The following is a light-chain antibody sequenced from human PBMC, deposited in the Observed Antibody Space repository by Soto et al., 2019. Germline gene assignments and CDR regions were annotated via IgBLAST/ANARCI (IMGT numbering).Light chain of an antibody. J-gene: IGKJ1*01. CDR1: QTVSSW. Sequence: DLQMTQSPCTLADSVGDRVTITWRASQTVSSWLAWYQQKPGKAPKLLIYKASTIKSGVPSRFSGSGSGTEFTLTISSLQPDDFATYYCQHYNSYSEAFGQGTKVDIK. CDR2: KAS. CDR3: QHYNSYSEA. V-gene: IGKV1-5*03.